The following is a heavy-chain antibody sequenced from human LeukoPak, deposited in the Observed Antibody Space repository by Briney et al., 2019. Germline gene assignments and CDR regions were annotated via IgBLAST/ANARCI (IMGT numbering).Heavy chain of an antibody. CDR2: INHSGST. J-gene: IGHJ5*02. Sequence: AETLALTCAVYGGSFSGYYWSWIRQPPGKGLEWIGEINHSGSTNYNPSLKSRVTISVDTSKNQFSLKLSSVTAADTAVYYCARSAENSGPRRQGKLVTVSS. V-gene: IGHV4-34*01. CDR1: GGSFSGYY. D-gene: IGHD1-7*01. CDR3: ARSAENSGP.